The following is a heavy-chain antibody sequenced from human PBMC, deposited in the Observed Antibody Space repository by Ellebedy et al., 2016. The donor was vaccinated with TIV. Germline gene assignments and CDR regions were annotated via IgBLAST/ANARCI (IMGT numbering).Heavy chain of an antibody. D-gene: IGHD3-10*01. Sequence: GSLRLXXTVSDSAIRSYHWSWIRQSPGKGLEWIGYFHYSGTTNYNPSLKSRLSISVDTSKNQFSLNLSSVTAADTGVYYCARTSTMVRGALDYWGQGTLVTVSS. CDR3: ARTSTMVRGALDY. J-gene: IGHJ4*02. CDR1: DSAIRSYH. CDR2: FHYSGTT. V-gene: IGHV4-59*01.